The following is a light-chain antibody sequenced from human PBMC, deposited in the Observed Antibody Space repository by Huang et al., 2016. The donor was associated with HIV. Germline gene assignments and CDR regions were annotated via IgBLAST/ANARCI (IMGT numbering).Light chain of an antibody. CDR1: QSISNN. V-gene: IGKV3-15*01. Sequence: IVMTQSPATLSVSPGERATLSCRASQSISNNLAWYQQKPGQAPRPLIYGASTRATAIPARFSGSGSETEFTLTINSLQSEDFAVYYCHQYSKFPLTFGQGTKVESK. J-gene: IGKJ1*01. CDR3: HQYSKFPLT. CDR2: GAS.